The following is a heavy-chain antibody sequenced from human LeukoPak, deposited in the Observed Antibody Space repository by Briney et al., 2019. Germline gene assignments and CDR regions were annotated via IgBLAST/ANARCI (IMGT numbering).Heavy chain of an antibody. D-gene: IGHD1-26*01. CDR2: ISAYNGNT. J-gene: IGHJ3*02. Sequence: ASVKVSCKASGYTFTSYGISWVRQAPGQGLEWMGWISAYNGNTNYAQKLQGRVTMTTDTSTSTAYMELRSLRSDDTAVYYCAREGWELRPEVAFDIWGQGTMVTVSS. CDR3: AREGWELRPEVAFDI. V-gene: IGHV1-18*01. CDR1: GYTFTSYG.